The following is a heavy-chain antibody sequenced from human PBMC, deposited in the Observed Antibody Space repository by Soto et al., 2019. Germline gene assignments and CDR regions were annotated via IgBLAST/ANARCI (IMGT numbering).Heavy chain of an antibody. J-gene: IGHJ4*02. D-gene: IGHD1-20*01. CDR1: GFTFTSSA. CDR2: IVVGSGNT. CDR3: AARCVTGTTRWFDY. Sequence: GASVKVSCKASGFTFTSSAMQWVRQARGQRLGWIGWIVVGSGNTNYAQKFQERVTITRDMSTSTAYMELSSLRSEDTAVYYCAARCVTGTTRWFDYWGQGTLVTVSS. V-gene: IGHV1-58*02.